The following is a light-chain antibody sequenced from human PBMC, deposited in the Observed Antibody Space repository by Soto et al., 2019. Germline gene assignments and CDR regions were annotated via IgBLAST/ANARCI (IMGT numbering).Light chain of an antibody. CDR2: DVS. J-gene: IGLJ2*01. V-gene: IGLV2-14*01. Sequence: QSALTQPASVSGSPGQSITISCTGTSSDVGGYNYVPWYQQHPGKAPKLMIYDVSNRPSGVSNRFSGSKSGNTASLTISGLQAEDEADDYCSSYTSSSTLYVVFGGGTKLTVL. CDR3: SSYTSSSTLYVV. CDR1: SSDVGGYNY.